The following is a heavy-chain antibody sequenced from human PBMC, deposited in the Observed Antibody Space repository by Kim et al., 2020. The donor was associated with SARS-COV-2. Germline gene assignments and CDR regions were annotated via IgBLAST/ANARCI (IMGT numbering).Heavy chain of an antibody. CDR3: ARQAIGTVTTPFDY. D-gene: IGHD4-17*01. CDR2: IYYSGST. V-gene: IGHV4-31*03. CDR1: GGSISSGGYY. J-gene: IGHJ4*02. Sequence: SETLSLTCTVSGGSISSGGYYWSWIRQHPGKGLEWIGYIYYSGSTYYNPSLKSRVTISVDTSKNQFSLKLSSVTAADTAVYYCARQAIGTVTTPFDYWGQGTLVTVSS.